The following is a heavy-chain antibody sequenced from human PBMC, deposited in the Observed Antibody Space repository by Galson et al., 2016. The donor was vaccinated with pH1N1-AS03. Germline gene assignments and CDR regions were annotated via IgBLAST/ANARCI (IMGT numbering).Heavy chain of an antibody. CDR1: GGSIRSYY. V-gene: IGHV4-59*01. J-gene: IGHJ1*01. D-gene: IGHD4-17*01. Sequence: SETLSLTCAVSGGSIRSYYWNWIRQSPGKEMEWIGYIYNGGSTNYNPSLNNRVTTSLDKSKNQIFLRLSSVTTSDTAVYYCARGNYGDYGGADWGQGTLVIVSS. CDR2: IYNGGST. CDR3: ARGNYGDYGGAD.